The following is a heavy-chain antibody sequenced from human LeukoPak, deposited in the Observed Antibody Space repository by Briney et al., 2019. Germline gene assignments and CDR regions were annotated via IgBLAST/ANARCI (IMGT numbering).Heavy chain of an antibody. Sequence: SETQSLTCTVSGGSISSYYWSWIRQPPGKGLEWIGWLHYSGSTNYNPSLKSRVTISVDTSKNQFSLKLSSVTAADTAVYYCARHGIDYCASGSFPTPFDYWGQGTLVTVSS. V-gene: IGHV4-59*08. D-gene: IGHD3-10*01. CDR3: ARHGIDYCASGSFPTPFDY. CDR1: GGSISSYY. J-gene: IGHJ4*02. CDR2: LHYSGST.